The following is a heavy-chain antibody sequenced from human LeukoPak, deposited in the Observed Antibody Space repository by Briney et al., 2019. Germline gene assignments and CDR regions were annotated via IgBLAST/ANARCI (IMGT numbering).Heavy chain of an antibody. CDR1: GYTFDDYA. D-gene: IGHD5-18*01. J-gene: IGHJ4*02. V-gene: IGHV3-9*01. CDR2: ISWNSGSI. CDR3: AKGHTYGLGESYLDF. Sequence: TGGSLRLSCEASGYTFDDYAMHWVRQAPGKGLKWVSAISWNSGSIGYADSVKGRFTISRDNGKNSLYLQMNSLRTEDTALYYCAKGHTYGLGESYLDFWGQGTLASVSS.